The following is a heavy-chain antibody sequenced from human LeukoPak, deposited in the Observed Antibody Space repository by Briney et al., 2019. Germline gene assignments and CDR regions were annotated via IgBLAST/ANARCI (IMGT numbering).Heavy chain of an antibody. CDR3: ARVGPVAGNFYYYYYYYMDV. CDR1: GYTFTGYY. Sequence: ASVKVSCKASGYTFTGYYMHWVRQAPGQGLEWMGWINPNSGGTNYAQKFQGRVTMTRDTSISTAYMELSRLRSDDTAVYYCARVGPVAGNFYYYYYYYMDVWGKGTMVTVSS. J-gene: IGHJ6*03. D-gene: IGHD6-19*01. V-gene: IGHV1-2*02. CDR2: INPNSGGT.